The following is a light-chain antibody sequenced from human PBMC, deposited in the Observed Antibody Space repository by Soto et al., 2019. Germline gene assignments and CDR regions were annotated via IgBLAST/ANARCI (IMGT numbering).Light chain of an antibody. CDR2: GAS. Sequence: ETVLTQSPGTLSLSPGERVTLSCRTSQSVDSRYLAWYRQKPGQAPRLLIYGASSRATGIPDRFSGSTSGTDFTLTISSLEPEDFAVYYCQLYGSSPLYTFGQGNKVEIK. CDR3: QLYGSSPLYT. CDR1: QSVDSRY. J-gene: IGKJ2*01. V-gene: IGKV3-20*01.